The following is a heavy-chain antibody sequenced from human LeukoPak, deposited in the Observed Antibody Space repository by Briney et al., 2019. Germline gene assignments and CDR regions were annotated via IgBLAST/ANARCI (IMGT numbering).Heavy chain of an antibody. V-gene: IGHV1-69*13. CDR1: GGTFSIYA. J-gene: IGHJ4*02. Sequence: SVKVSFKASGGTFSIYAISWVRLAPGQGLEWMGGIIPIFGTANYTRKFQGRVTITADESTSTAYMELSSLRSEDTAVYYCAVHSGSYYAAFDYWGQGTLVTVSS. CDR2: IIPIFGTA. CDR3: AVHSGSYYAAFDY. D-gene: IGHD1-26*01.